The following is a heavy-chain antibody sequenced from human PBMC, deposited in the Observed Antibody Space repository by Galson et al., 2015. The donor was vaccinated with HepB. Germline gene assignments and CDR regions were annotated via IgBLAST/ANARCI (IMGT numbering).Heavy chain of an antibody. J-gene: IGHJ4*02. CDR3: ARDNSPAAPADY. D-gene: IGHD6-13*01. Sequence: LRLSCAASGFPFSDYYMSWIRQAPGKGLEWVSYISSSSSYTNYADSVKGRFTISRDNAKNSLYLQMNSLRAEDTAVYYCARDNSPAAPADYWGQGTLVTVSS. CDR1: GFPFSDYY. CDR2: ISSSSSYT. V-gene: IGHV3-11*06.